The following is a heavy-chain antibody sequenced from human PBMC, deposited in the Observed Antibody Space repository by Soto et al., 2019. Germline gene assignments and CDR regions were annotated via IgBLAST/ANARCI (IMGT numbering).Heavy chain of an antibody. Sequence: ASVKVSSKASGGTFSSYAISWVRQAPGQGLDWMGGIIPIFGTANYAQKFQGRVTITADESTSTAYMELSSLRSEDTAVYYCARAGSSLTEYYYYYYGMDVWGQGTTVTVSS. J-gene: IGHJ6*02. CDR2: IIPIFGTA. V-gene: IGHV1-69*13. D-gene: IGHD2-21*02. CDR3: ARAGSSLTEYYYYYYGMDV. CDR1: GGTFSSYA.